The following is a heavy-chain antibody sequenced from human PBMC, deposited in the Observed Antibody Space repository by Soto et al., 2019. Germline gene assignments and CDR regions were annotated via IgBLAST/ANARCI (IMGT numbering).Heavy chain of an antibody. CDR3: GKKYSYDSVTYRYHFDC. CDR2: LTAGGGDT. V-gene: IGHV3-23*01. D-gene: IGHD3-10*01. CDR1: GFTFSNYA. Sequence: EMQLLESGGGLVQPGGSLRLSCAASGFTFSNYAMSWVRQAPGTGLEWVSTLTAGGGDTYYAESVKGRFTISRDNSKNTLYMQMNSLRAEDTALYYCGKKYSYDSVTYRYHFDCWGQGTLVTVSS. J-gene: IGHJ4*02.